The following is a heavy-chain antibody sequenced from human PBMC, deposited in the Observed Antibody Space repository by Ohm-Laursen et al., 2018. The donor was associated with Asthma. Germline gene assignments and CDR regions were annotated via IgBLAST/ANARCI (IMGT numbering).Heavy chain of an antibody. J-gene: IGHJ5*02. CDR3: AREGGGNWFDP. V-gene: IGHV3-11*06. CDR1: GFTFSDYY. Sequence: GSLRLSCAASGFTFSDYYMSWIRQAPGKGLEWVSYISSSSSYTNYADSVKGRFTISRDNAKNSLYLQMNSLRAEDTAVYYCAREGGGNWFDPWGQGTLVTVSS. D-gene: IGHD3-16*01. CDR2: ISSSSSYT.